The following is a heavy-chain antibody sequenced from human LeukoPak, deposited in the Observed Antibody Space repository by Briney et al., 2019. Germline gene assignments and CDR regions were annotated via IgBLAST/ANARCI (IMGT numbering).Heavy chain of an antibody. V-gene: IGHV3-30*18. CDR1: GFTFSNFG. CDR3: AKDGLGAMDV. D-gene: IGHD7-27*01. Sequence: GGSLRLSCAASGFTFSNFGMHWVRQAPGKGLEWVAVISYDGSNKYYADSVKGRFTICRDNSKNTLYLRMNSLRPEDTAVYFCAKDGLGAMDVWGQGTTVTVSS. J-gene: IGHJ6*02. CDR2: ISYDGSNK.